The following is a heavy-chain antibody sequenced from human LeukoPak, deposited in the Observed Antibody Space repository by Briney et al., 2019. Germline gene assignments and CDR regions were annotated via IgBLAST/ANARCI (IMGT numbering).Heavy chain of an antibody. CDR3: ARENTLITRGDYYYGMDV. CDR2: VNPSSGIT. D-gene: IGHD1/OR15-1a*01. CDR1: GYTFTLYY. J-gene: IGHJ6*02. Sequence: GASVKVSCKASGYTFTLYYMHWVRQAPGQGLEWMAIVNPSSGITTYGRKFQGRVAVTRDTSTSTVYMELSSLRSEDTAVYYCARENTLITRGDYYYGMDVWGQGTTVIVSS. V-gene: IGHV1-46*01.